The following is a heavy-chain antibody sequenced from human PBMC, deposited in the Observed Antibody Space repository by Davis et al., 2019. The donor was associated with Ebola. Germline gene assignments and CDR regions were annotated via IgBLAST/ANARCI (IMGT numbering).Heavy chain of an antibody. CDR3: ARGVGYSSGWYPYYYYYGMDV. D-gene: IGHD6-19*01. CDR1: VGTFSSYA. J-gene: IGHJ6*02. Sequence: AASVKVSCKASVGTFSSYAISWVRQAPGQGLEWMGGIIPIFGTTNYAQKFQGRVTITADKSTSTAYMELSSLRSEDTAVYYCARGVGYSSGWYPYYYYYGMDVWGQGTTVTVSS. V-gene: IGHV1-69*06. CDR2: IIPIFGTT.